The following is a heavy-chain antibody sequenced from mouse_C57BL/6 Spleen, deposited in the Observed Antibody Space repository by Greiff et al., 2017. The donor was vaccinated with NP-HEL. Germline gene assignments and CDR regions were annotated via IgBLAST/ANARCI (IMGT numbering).Heavy chain of an antibody. D-gene: IGHD2-5*01. J-gene: IGHJ4*01. V-gene: IGHV1-80*01. Sequence: VKLQESGAELVKPGASVKISCKASGYAFSSYWMNWVKQRPGKGLEWIGQIYPGDGDTNYNGKFKGKATLTADKSSSTAYMQLSSLTSEDSAVYFCARHSNGYAMDYWGQGTSVTVSS. CDR3: ARHSNGYAMDY. CDR1: GYAFSSYW. CDR2: IYPGDGDT.